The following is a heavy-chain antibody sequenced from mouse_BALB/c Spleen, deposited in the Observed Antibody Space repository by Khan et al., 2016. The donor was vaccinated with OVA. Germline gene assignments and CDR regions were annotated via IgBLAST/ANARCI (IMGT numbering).Heavy chain of an antibody. V-gene: IGHV2-6-1*01. D-gene: IGHD2-10*01. J-gene: IGHJ4*01. CDR2: IWSDGST. Sequence: VQLMESGPGLVAPSQSLSITCTISGFSLTNYGVHWVRQPPGKGLEWLVVIWSDGSTTYNSALKSRLTISKDNSKRQVFLIMNSLQTDDTGMYFCARQPYYHYNIMDYWGQGTSVTVSS. CDR1: GFSLTNYG. CDR3: ARQPYYHYNIMDY.